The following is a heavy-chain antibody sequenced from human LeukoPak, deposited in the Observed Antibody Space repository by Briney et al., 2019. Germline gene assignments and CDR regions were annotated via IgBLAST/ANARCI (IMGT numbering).Heavy chain of an antibody. CDR1: GCTFSSYN. CDR3: VLAVDY. V-gene: IGHV3-48*04. D-gene: IGHD1-26*01. CDR2: ISSTSSTI. Sequence: GGSLRLSCAVSGCTFSSYNMHWVRQAPGKGLEWISYISSTSSTIYYADSVKGRLTISRDNAKNLLYLQMNSLRAEDTAVYYCVLAVDYWGQGTPVTVSS. J-gene: IGHJ4*02.